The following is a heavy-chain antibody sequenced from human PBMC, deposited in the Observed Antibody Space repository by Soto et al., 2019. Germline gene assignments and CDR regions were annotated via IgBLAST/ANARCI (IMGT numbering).Heavy chain of an antibody. Sequence: ASVKVSCKASGYTFTTYAMHWVRQAPGQRLEWMGWINAGNGKTKYSQEFQGRVTITRDTSATTAYMELSSLRSEDTAVYYCARAGDDCSTTNCYMIDYWGQGTMVAVYS. J-gene: IGHJ4*02. CDR2: INAGNGKT. V-gene: IGHV1-3*01. D-gene: IGHD2-2*02. CDR3: ARAGDDCSTTNCYMIDY. CDR1: GYTFTTYA.